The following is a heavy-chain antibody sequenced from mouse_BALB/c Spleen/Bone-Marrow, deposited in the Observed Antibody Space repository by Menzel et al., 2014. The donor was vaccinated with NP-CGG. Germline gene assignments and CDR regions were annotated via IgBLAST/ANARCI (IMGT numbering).Heavy chain of an antibody. D-gene: IGHD2-3*01. CDR2: ISYSGST. Sequence: ESGPSLVKPSQTLLLTCSVTGDSITSGYWNCIRKFPGNKLEYMGYISYSGSTYYSPSLKSRISITRDTSKNQYYRQMNSVTTEDTATYYCATYDGYYFVYWGQGTPLTVSS. J-gene: IGHJ2*01. V-gene: IGHV3-8*02. CDR3: ATYDGYYFVY. CDR1: GDSITSGY.